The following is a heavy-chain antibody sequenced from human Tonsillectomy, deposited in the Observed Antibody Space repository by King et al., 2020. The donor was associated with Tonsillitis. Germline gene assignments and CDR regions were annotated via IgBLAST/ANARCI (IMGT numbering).Heavy chain of an antibody. Sequence: QLQESGPGLVKPSETLSLSCAGSCDSIRDYQWNWIRQHAGKGLEWVGRISISGTTNHNPSFKGLVTLSLDTSKNQFSLNLRSVTAADTAIYYCARWGSMTSLDHWGQGILVTVSS. CDR3: ARWGSMTSLDH. J-gene: IGHJ4*02. D-gene: IGHD3-10*01. V-gene: IGHV4-4*07. CDR2: ISISGTT. CDR1: CDSIRDYQ.